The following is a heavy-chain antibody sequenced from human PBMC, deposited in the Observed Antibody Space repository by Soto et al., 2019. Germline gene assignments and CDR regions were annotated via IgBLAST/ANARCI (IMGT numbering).Heavy chain of an antibody. CDR3: ARDTNYYDSSSYYLFDY. Sequence: QVQLQESGPGLVKPSETLSLTCTVSGGSISSSYWSWVRQPAGKGLEWIGRFHTSGSTNYNPSLKSRVTMSADTSKNQFSLKLSSVTAADTAVYYCARDTNYYDSSSYYLFDYWGQGTLVTVSS. CDR1: GGSISSSY. CDR2: FHTSGST. V-gene: IGHV4-4*07. J-gene: IGHJ4*02. D-gene: IGHD3-22*01.